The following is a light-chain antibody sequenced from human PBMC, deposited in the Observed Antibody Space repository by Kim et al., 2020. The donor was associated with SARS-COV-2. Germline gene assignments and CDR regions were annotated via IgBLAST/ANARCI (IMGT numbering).Light chain of an antibody. V-gene: IGKV3-15*01. Sequence: PGKGATLSGRASQSVTTGVAWYQQKLGQAPRLLIYGASTRATGVSARFSGSGSGTEFTLTISSLQSEDFAIYYCQQSHTWPWTFGQGTKVDIK. CDR1: QSVTTG. CDR3: QQSHTWPWT. J-gene: IGKJ1*01. CDR2: GAS.